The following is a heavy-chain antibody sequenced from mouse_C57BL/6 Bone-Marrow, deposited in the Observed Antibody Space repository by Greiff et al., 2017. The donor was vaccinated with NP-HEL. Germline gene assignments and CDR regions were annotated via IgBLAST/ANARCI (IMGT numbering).Heavy chain of an antibody. D-gene: IGHD2-2*01. J-gene: IGHJ3*01. CDR2: IYPRSGNT. Sequence: VQLQQSGAELARPGASVKLSCKASGYTFTSYGISWVKQRTGQGLEWIGEIYPRSGNTYYNEKFKGKATLTADKSSSTAYMELRSLTSEDSAVYFCARRGYGYDGWFAYWGQGTLVTVSA. V-gene: IGHV1-81*01. CDR1: GYTFTSYG. CDR3: ARRGYGYDGWFAY.